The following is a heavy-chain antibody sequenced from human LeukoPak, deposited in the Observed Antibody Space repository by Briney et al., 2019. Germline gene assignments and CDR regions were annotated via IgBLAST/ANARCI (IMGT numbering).Heavy chain of an antibody. J-gene: IGHJ4*02. CDR3: AKIKGSSSPFDS. D-gene: IGHD6-6*01. Sequence: PGGSLRLSCAASGFTFSSHSMKWVRQAPGKGLEWVSSISTDSSYIYYADSVKGRFTISRDNAKNSLYLQMNSLRAEDTAVYYCAKIKGSSSPFDSWGQGSLVTVSS. V-gene: IGHV3-21*01. CDR1: GFTFSSHS. CDR2: ISTDSSYI.